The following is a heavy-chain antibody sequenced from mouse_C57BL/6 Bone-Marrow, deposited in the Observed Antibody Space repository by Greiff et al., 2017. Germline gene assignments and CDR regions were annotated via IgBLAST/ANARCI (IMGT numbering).Heavy chain of an antibody. Sequence: QVQLQQSGAELARPGASVKLSCKASGYTFTSYGISWVKQRTGQGLEWIGEIYPRSGNTYYNEKFKGKATLTADKSSSTAYMELRSLTSEDSAVSFCARWITTVVATHYYYAMDYWGQGTSVTVSS. J-gene: IGHJ4*01. D-gene: IGHD1-1*01. CDR1: GYTFTSYG. V-gene: IGHV1-81*01. CDR2: IYPRSGNT. CDR3: ARWITTVVATHYYYAMDY.